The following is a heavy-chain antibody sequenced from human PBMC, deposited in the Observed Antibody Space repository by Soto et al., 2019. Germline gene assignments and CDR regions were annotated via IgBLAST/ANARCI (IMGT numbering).Heavy chain of an antibody. Sequence: GASVKVSCKASGYTFTSYGISWVRQAPGQGLEWMGWISAYNGNTNYAQKLQGRVTMTTDTSTSTAYMELRSLRSDDTAVYYCARVSSDHYYYYGMDVWGQGTTVTVSS. CDR2: ISAYNGNT. CDR3: ARVSSDHYYYYGMDV. V-gene: IGHV1-18*01. J-gene: IGHJ6*02. CDR1: GYTFTSYG. D-gene: IGHD3-22*01.